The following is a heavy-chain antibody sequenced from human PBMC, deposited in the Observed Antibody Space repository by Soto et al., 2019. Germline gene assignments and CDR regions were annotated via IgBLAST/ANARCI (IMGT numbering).Heavy chain of an antibody. D-gene: IGHD6-25*01. Sequence: SETLSLTCAVYGGSFSGYYWRWGRQPPGKGLEGRGEINHGGSCNCDPSLKSRVTISIDTSKNHFSLNLTSVTAADTAVDYCSRAPQRARGVGFDYWGQGALVTVSS. CDR2: INHGGSC. CDR1: GGSFSGYY. J-gene: IGHJ4*02. V-gene: IGHV4-34*01. CDR3: SRAPQRARGVGFDY.